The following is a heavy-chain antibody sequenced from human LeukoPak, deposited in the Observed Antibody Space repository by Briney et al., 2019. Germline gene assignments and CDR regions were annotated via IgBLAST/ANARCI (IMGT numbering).Heavy chain of an antibody. CDR1: GYTFTGYY. D-gene: IGHD5-24*01. CDR3: ARDGGDGYNFYY. V-gene: IGHV1-2*02. CDR2: INPNGGVT. J-gene: IGHJ4*02. Sequence: ASVKVSCKASGYTFTGYYMHWLRQAPGQGLEWMGWINPNGGVTNYAQKFQGRVTMTRDTSISAAYMELSRLRSDDTAVYYCARDGGDGYNFYYWGQGTLVTVSS.